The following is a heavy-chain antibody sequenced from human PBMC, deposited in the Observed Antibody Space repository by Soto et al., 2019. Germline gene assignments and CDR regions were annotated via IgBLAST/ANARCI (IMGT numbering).Heavy chain of an antibody. Sequence: QVQLVESGGGVVQPGRSLRLSCAASGFTFSSYAMHWVRQAPGKGLEWVAVISYDGSNKYYADSVKGRFTISRDNSKNRLYLKLTSLRAKDRVVFYCRRVKGYLGFLGCSYYFNSWGRGTLLTV. V-gene: IGHV3-30-3*01. J-gene: IGHJ4*02. CDR3: RRVKGYLGFLGCSYYFNS. CDR1: GFTFSSYA. D-gene: IGHD3-3*01. CDR2: ISYDGSNK.